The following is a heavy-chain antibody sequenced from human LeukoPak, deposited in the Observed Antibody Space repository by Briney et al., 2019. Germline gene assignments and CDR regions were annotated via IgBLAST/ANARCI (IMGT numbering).Heavy chain of an antibody. CDR3: ASYRVPRH. J-gene: IGHJ4*02. D-gene: IGHD1-1*01. CDR1: GGSTSSYY. Sequence: SETLSLTCTVSGGSTSSYYWSWIRQSAGKGLEWIGYIYHSGSSNYNPSLKSRVTISIDTSKNQFSLKLSSVAAADTAMYYCASYRVPRHWGQGTLVTVSS. V-gene: IGHV4-59*01. CDR2: IYHSGSS.